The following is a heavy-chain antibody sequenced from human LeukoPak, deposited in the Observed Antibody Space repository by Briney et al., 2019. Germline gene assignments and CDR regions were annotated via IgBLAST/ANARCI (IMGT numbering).Heavy chain of an antibody. CDR2: ISYDGSNK. Sequence: GGSLRLSCAASGFTFSSYGMHWVRQAPGKGLEWVAVISYDGSNKYYADSVKGRFTISRDNSKNTLYLQMNSLRAEDTAVYYCAKGRQLFVYYGMDVWGQGTTVTVSS. D-gene: IGHD2-2*01. CDR3: AKGRQLFVYYGMDV. J-gene: IGHJ6*02. CDR1: GFTFSSYG. V-gene: IGHV3-30*18.